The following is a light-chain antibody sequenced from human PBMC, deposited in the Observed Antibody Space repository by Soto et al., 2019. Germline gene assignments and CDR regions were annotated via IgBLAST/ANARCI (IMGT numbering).Light chain of an antibody. J-gene: IGLJ2*01. CDR2: SNH. V-gene: IGLV1-44*01. CDR3: AAWDDSLNGVV. CDR1: RSNIGSNT. Sequence: QSVLTQPPSASGTPGQRVAISCSGSRSNIGSNTVNWYQQLPGTAPKLLIYSNHQRPSGVVDRFSGSKSGTSASLAISGLQSEDEADYYCAAWDDSLNGVVFGGGTKLTVL.